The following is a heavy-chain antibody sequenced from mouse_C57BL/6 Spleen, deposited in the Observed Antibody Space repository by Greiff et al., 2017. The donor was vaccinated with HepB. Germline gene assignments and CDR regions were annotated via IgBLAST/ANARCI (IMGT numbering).Heavy chain of an antibody. V-gene: IGHV1-81*01. Sequence: VQLQQSGAELARPGASVKLSCKASGYTFTSYGISWVKQRTGQGLEWIGEIYPRSGNTYYNEKFKGKATLTADKSSSTAYMELRSLTSEDSAVYFCAREADYDYDGGSLDYWRQGTTLTVSS. D-gene: IGHD2-4*01. CDR1: GYTFTSYG. CDR3: AREADYDYDGGSLDY. CDR2: IYPRSGNT. J-gene: IGHJ2*01.